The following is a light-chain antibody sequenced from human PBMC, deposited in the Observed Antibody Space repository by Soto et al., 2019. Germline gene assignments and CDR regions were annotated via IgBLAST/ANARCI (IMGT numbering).Light chain of an antibody. Sequence: EIVMTQSPATLSVSPGERATLSCRASQSVSSNLAWYQQKPGQAPRLLIYGESTRPTGIPARFSGSGSGTDFTLTISSLHSEDFAVYYCQQYNNWPCTFGQGTKVEIK. CDR1: QSVSSN. J-gene: IGKJ1*01. CDR3: QQYNNWPCT. V-gene: IGKV3-15*01. CDR2: GES.